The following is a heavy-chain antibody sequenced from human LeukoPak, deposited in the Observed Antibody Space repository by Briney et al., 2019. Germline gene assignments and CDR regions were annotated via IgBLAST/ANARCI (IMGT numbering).Heavy chain of an antibody. Sequence: GGSLRLSCAASGFTFSSYWMNLKQDGSERKYVDSVKGRFTISRDNAKNSLYLQMNSLRVEDTAVYYCARDIWGDFWSGGPKFDCWGQGALVTVSS. CDR2: KQDGSER. D-gene: IGHD3-3*01. CDR1: GFTFSSYW. J-gene: IGHJ4*02. CDR3: ARDIWGDFWSGGPKFDC. V-gene: IGHV3-7*01.